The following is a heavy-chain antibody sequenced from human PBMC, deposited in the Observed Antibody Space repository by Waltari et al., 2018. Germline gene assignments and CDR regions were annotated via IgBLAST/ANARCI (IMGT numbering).Heavy chain of an antibody. CDR2: IKQDGSEK. J-gene: IGHJ4*02. V-gene: IGHV3-7*04. CDR3: ARARRYSSSPSDY. Sequence: EVQLVESGGGLVQPGGSLRLSCAASGFTFSSYWMSWVRQAPGKGLEWVANIKQDGSEKYYVHSVKGRFTISRDNAKNSLYLQMNSLRAEDTAVYYCARARRYSSSPSDYWGQGTLVTVSS. CDR1: GFTFSSYW. D-gene: IGHD6-6*01.